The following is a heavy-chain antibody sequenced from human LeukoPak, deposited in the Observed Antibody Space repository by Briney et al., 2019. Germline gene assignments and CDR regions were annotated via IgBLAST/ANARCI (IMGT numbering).Heavy chain of an antibody. Sequence: ASVKVSCKAAGGTFSSYAISWVRQAPGQGLEWMGGIIPIFGTANYAQKFQGRVTITTDESTSTAYMELSSLRSEDTAVYYCARGDGYNAMNYYFDYWGQGTLVTVSS. CDR2: IIPIFGTA. CDR3: ARGDGYNAMNYYFDY. J-gene: IGHJ4*02. V-gene: IGHV1-69*05. D-gene: IGHD5-24*01. CDR1: GGTFSSYA.